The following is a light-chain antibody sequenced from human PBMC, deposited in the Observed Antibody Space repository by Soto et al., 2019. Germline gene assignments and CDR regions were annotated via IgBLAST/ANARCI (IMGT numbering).Light chain of an antibody. CDR3: QQYGSSPFT. CDR2: GAS. J-gene: IGKJ3*01. CDR1: QSVSISN. Sequence: EIVLTQSPGTLSLSPGERATLSCRASQSVSISNLAWYQQKRGQSPRLLIYGASSRATGIPKRFSGSASGTNFTLTISSLEPEDFAVFYCQQYGSSPFTFGPGTKVDI. V-gene: IGKV3-20*01.